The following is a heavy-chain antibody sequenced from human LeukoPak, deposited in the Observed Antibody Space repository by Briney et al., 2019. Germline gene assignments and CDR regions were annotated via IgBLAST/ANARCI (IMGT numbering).Heavy chain of an antibody. CDR3: ARRWYGSGSYPFDY. Sequence: PGGPLRLSCAASGFTFSSYWMHWVRQAPGKGLVWVSRINSDGSSTSYADSLKGRFTISRDNAKNTLYLQMNSLRAEDTAVYYCARRWYGSGSYPFDYWGQGTLVTVSS. D-gene: IGHD3-10*01. CDR2: INSDGSST. V-gene: IGHV3-74*01. CDR1: GFTFSSYW. J-gene: IGHJ4*02.